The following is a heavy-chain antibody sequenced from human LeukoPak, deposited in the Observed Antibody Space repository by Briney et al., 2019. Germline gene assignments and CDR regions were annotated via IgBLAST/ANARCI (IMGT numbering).Heavy chain of an antibody. CDR2: MNPNSGNT. CDR1: GYTFTSYG. J-gene: IGHJ4*02. Sequence: ASVKVSCKASGYTFTSYGISWVRQAPGQGLEWMGWMNPNSGNTGYAQKFQGRVTMTRNTSISTAYMELSSLRSEDTAVYYCARLDWATGTTQAVNWGQGTLVTVSS. D-gene: IGHD1-1*01. V-gene: IGHV1-8*02. CDR3: ARLDWATGTTQAVN.